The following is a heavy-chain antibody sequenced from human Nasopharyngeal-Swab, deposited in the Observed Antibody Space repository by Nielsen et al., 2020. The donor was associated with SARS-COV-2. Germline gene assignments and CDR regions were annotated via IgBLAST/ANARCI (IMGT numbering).Heavy chain of an antibody. D-gene: IGHD6-13*01. CDR2: IIPIFCTA. Sequence: SVKVSCKASGGTFSSYAISWVRQARGQGLEWMGGIIPIFCTANYAQKFQGRVTINADEYTSKAYMEQSSLRSEDTAAYYCARYSSSWLYYYGMDVWGQGTTVTVSS. CDR3: ARYSSSWLYYYGMDV. V-gene: IGHV1-69*13. CDR1: GGTFSSYA. J-gene: IGHJ6*02.